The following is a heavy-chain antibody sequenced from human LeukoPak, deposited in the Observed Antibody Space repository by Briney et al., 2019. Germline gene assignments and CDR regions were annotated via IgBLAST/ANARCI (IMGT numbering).Heavy chain of an antibody. CDR3: ARSMQYQLLNNWFDP. D-gene: IGHD2-2*01. CDR1: GYTFTSYD. V-gene: IGHV1-8*03. Sequence: GASVKVSCKASGYTFTSYDINWVRQATGQGLEWMGWMNPNSGNTGYAQKFQGRVTITRNTSISTAYMELSSLRSEDTAVYYCARSMQYQLLNNWFDPWGQGTLVTVSS. J-gene: IGHJ5*02. CDR2: MNPNSGNT.